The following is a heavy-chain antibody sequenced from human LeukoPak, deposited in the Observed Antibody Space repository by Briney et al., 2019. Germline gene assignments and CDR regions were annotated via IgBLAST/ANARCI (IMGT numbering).Heavy chain of an antibody. J-gene: IGHJ4*02. D-gene: IGHD3-10*01. V-gene: IGHV3-23*01. Sequence: PGGSLRLSCAASGFTFSTYVMSWVRQAPGKGLEYLSLITGNGDNTYYADSVKGRFTISRDNSKTTLYLQMNSLRVEDTALYYCAKGRYPGSGSYLSSIDYWGQGTLVTVSS. CDR3: AKGRYPGSGSYLSSIDY. CDR1: GFTFSTYV. CDR2: ITGNGDNT.